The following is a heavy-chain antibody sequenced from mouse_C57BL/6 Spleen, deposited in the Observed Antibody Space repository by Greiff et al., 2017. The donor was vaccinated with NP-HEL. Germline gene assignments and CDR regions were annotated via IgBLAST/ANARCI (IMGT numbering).Heavy chain of an antibody. CDR1: GYTFTSYW. J-gene: IGHJ2*01. CDR2: IHPNSGST. V-gene: IGHV1-64*01. Sequence: VQLQQPGAELVKPGASVKLSCKASGYTFTSYWMHWVKQRPGQGLEWIGMIHPNSGSTNYNEKFKSKATLTVDKSSSTAYMQLSSLTSEDSAVYYCAREDTTVVATGFDYWGQGTTLTVSS. D-gene: IGHD1-1*01. CDR3: AREDTTVVATGFDY.